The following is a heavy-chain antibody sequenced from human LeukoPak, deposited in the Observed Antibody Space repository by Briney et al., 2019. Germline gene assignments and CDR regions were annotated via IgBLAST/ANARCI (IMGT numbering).Heavy chain of an antibody. CDR3: ARDLGSSSDY. J-gene: IGHJ4*02. V-gene: IGHV3-30*03. D-gene: IGHD3-16*01. CDR1: GFPFRAYG. CDR2: ISYDGSKR. Sequence: GGSLRLSCAVYGFPFRAYGMHWARQAPGKGLEWVAVISYDGSKRYHADSVRGRFTISRDNSKNTLYLQMNNLRAEDTAVYYCARDLGSSSDYWGQGILVTVSS.